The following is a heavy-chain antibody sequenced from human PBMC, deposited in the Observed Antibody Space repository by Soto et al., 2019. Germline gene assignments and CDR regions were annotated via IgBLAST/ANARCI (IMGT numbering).Heavy chain of an antibody. J-gene: IGHJ5*02. CDR3: AGSSDWYAWFDP. Sequence: EVQLLESGGGLVQPGGSLRLSCAASGFTFSSYAMSWVRQAPGKGLEWVSAISGSGGSTYYADSVKGRFTISRDNSKSTLYLRMNSLRAEGTAVYYCAGSSDWYAWFDPWGQGTLVTVSS. CDR1: GFTFSSYA. CDR2: ISGSGGST. D-gene: IGHD6-19*01. V-gene: IGHV3-23*01.